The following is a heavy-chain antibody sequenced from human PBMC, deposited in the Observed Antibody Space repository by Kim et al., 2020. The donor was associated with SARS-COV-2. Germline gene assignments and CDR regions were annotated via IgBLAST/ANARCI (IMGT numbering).Heavy chain of an antibody. CDR2: ITADGRGT. D-gene: IGHD2-15*01. V-gene: IGHV3-43*02. J-gene: IGHJ4*02. Sequence: GGSLRLSCAASGFPFDNYAMHWVRQAPGRGLEWVSLITADGRGTYYADSVKRRFTISRDNSKDSLFLQMNSLRPEDTAFYYCAIDNVPDCSGVVCYSGNYWGQGTLVTVSS. CDR3: AIDNVPDCSGVVCYSGNY. CDR1: GFPFDNYA.